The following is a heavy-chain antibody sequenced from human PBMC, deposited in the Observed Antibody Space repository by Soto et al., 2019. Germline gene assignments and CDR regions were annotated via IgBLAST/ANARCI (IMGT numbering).Heavy chain of an antibody. CDR2: IRGDGGYT. V-gene: IGHV3-74*01. D-gene: IGHD4-17*01. CDR3: GTDHYGFNSIDS. J-gene: IGHJ4*02. CDR1: GFTFSSYW. Sequence: GGSLRLSCAASGFTFSSYWMHWVRQAPGKGLVHVSRIRGDGGYTDHAESVKGRFTISRDNAKNTLYLQMNSLRAEDAAVYYCGTDHYGFNSIDSWGQGTLVPVSS.